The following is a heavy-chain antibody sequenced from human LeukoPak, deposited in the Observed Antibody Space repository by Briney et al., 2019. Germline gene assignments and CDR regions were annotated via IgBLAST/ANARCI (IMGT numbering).Heavy chain of an antibody. Sequence: PSETLSLTCTVSGGSISSSDYYWGWIRQSPGKGLEWIGNIFYRGTTYYNPSLKSRVTIFVDTAKNQFSLELSSVTAADTAVYYCVRYEWLLKGFFDSWGQGILVTVSS. D-gene: IGHD5-12*01. CDR1: GGSISSSDYY. J-gene: IGHJ4*02. CDR2: IFYRGTT. V-gene: IGHV4-39*01. CDR3: VRYEWLLKGFFDS.